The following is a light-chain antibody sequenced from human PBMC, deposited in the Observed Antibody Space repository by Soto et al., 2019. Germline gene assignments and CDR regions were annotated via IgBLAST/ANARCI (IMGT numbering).Light chain of an antibody. Sequence: DIVMTQTPDSLAVSLGERPTINCKSSQRVLYSSNNKTYLAWYQQKPGQPPKLLMYWASTRESGVPDRFSGSGSGTDLAPTISGLQAEDVAVYCCQQYSSTACPFGKGTRREIK. V-gene: IGKV4-1*01. CDR3: QQYSSTACP. CDR2: WAS. CDR1: QRVLYSSNNKTY. J-gene: IGKJ5*01.